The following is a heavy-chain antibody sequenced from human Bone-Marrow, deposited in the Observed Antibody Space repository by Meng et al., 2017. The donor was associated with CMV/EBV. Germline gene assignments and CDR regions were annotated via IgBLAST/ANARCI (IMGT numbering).Heavy chain of an antibody. CDR1: GDSVSSNSAA. D-gene: IGHD6-13*01. J-gene: IGHJ6*02. V-gene: IGHV6-1*01. CDR3: AREGIAAAGTHYYYYYYGMDV. CDR2: TYYRSKWYN. Sequence: LRLSCAISGDSVSSNSAAWNWIRQSPSRGLEWLGRTYYRSKWYNDYAVSVKSRITINPDTSKSQFSLQLNSVTPEDTAVYYCAREGIAAAGTHYYYYYYGMDVWGQGTTVTVSS.